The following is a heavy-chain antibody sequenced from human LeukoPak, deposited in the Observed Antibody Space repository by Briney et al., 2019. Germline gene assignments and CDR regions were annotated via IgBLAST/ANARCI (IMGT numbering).Heavy chain of an antibody. CDR3: ARQGVAAAGTRDFDY. V-gene: IGHV4-30-2*01. J-gene: IGHJ4*02. CDR2: IYHSGST. Sequence: SETLSLTCTVSGGSISSGGYYWSWIRQPPGKGLEWIGYIYHSGSTYYNPSLKSRVTISVDRSKNQFSLKLSSVTAADTAVYYCARQGVAAAGTRDFDYWGQGTLVTVSS. D-gene: IGHD6-13*01. CDR1: GGSISSGGYY.